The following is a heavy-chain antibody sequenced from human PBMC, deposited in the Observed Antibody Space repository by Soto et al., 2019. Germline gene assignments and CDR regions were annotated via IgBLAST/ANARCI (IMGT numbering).Heavy chain of an antibody. CDR1: GFTFSSYG. V-gene: IGHV3-30*18. D-gene: IGHD6-19*01. CDR2: ISYDGSNK. Sequence: GSLRLSCAASGFTFSSYGMHWVRQAPGKGLEWVAVISYDGSNKYYADSVKGRFTISRDNSKNTLYLQMNSLRAEDTAVYYCAKSGSGWIAFDYWGQGTLVTVSS. J-gene: IGHJ4*02. CDR3: AKSGSGWIAFDY.